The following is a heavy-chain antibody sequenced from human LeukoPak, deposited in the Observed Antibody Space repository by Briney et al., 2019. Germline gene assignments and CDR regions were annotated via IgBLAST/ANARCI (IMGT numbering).Heavy chain of an antibody. CDR1: GFTFSSYN. CDR2: ITSGSSYR. V-gene: IGHV3-21*01. J-gene: IGHJ4*02. D-gene: IGHD5-18*01. CDR3: AREAGWIRAYFDY. Sequence: GGSLRLSCAASGFTFSSYNMNWVRQAPGKGLEWVSSITSGSSYRFYADSVKGRFTISRDNAKNSLYLQMNSLRAEDTAVYYCAREAGWIRAYFDYWGQGTLVTVSS.